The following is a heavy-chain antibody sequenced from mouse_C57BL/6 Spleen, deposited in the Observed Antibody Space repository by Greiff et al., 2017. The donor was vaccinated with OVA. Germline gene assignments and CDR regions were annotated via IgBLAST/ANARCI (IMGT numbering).Heavy chain of an antibody. V-gene: IGHV1-15*01. J-gene: IGHJ3*01. CDR2: IDPETGGT. CDR3: TRGVAGTVFAY. Sequence: VQLQQSGAELVRPGASVTLSCKASGYTFTDYEMHWVKQTPVHGLEWIGAIDPETGGTAYNQKFKGKAILTADKSSSTAYMELRSLTSEDSAVYYCTRGVAGTVFAYWGQGTLVTVSA. D-gene: IGHD1-1*02. CDR1: GYTFTDYE.